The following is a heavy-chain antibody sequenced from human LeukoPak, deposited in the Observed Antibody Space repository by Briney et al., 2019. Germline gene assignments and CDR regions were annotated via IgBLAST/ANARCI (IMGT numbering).Heavy chain of an antibody. CDR3: ARPAATGYYFDY. D-gene: IGHD2-15*01. V-gene: IGHV4-61*02. J-gene: IGHJ4*02. Sequence: SQTLSPTCTVSGGSISTGTYYWSWIRQPAGKGLEWIGRIYTSGSTNYNPSLKSRVTISVDTSKNQFSLKLNSVTAADTAVYYCARPAATGYYFDYWGQGTLVTVSS. CDR1: GGSISTGTYY. CDR2: IYTSGST.